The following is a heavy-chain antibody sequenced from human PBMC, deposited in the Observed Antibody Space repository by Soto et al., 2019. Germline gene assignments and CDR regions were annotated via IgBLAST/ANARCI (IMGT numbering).Heavy chain of an antibody. J-gene: IGHJ4*02. V-gene: IGHV4-39*01. CDR3: ARSGYCGGDCYIRV. Sequence: QLQLQESGPGLVKPSETLSLTCTVSGGSISSSSYYWGWIRQPPGQGLEWIGSIYYSGSTYYNPSLKSRVTISVDTSENQFSLKLSSVTAADTAVYYCARSGYCGGDCYIRVWGQGTLVTVSS. D-gene: IGHD2-21*02. CDR1: GGSISSSSYY. CDR2: IYYSGST.